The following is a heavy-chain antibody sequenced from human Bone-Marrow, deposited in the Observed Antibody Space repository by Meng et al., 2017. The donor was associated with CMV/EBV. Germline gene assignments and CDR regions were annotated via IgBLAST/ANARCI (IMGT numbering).Heavy chain of an antibody. J-gene: IGHJ4*02. CDR1: GFTFSSYT. V-gene: IGHV3-30*04. CDR2: ISYDGGNK. CDR3: ARAYTSGWSLCFDY. D-gene: IGHD6-19*01. Sequence: LSLTCAASGFTFSSYTMHWVRQAPGKGLEWVAVISYDGGNKYYADSVKGRFTISRDHSKNTLYLQMNSLRPDDTAVYYCARAYTSGWSLCFDYWGQGTLVTVSS.